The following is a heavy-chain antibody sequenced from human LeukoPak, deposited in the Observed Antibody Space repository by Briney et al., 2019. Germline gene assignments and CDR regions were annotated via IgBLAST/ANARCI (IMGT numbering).Heavy chain of an antibody. J-gene: IGHJ4*02. D-gene: IGHD5-18*01. V-gene: IGHV1-46*01. CDR3: ARGLLEDIQLWFGSPFDY. CDR2: INPSGGST. CDR1: GYTFTSYY. Sequence: ASVKFSCKACGYTFTSYYMHWVRQGPGQGLEWMGIINPSGGSTSYAQKFQGRVTMTRDTSTSTVYMELSSLRSEDTAVYYCARGLLEDIQLWFGSPFDYWGQGTLVTVSS.